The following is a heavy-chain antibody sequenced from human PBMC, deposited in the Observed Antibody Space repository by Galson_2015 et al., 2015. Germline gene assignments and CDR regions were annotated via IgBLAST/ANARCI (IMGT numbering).Heavy chain of an antibody. Sequence: SLRLSCAASGFTFSNYWMHWVRQVPGKGLVWVSRINGDGSSTSYADSVKGRFTISRDNAKSTLYPQMNSLRAEDTAVYYCAGNFDYWGQGTLVTVSS. V-gene: IGHV3-74*01. CDR2: INGDGSST. J-gene: IGHJ4*02. CDR1: GFTFSNYW. CDR3: AGNFDY.